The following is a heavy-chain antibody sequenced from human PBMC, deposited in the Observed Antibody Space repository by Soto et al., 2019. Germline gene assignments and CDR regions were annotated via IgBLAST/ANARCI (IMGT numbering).Heavy chain of an antibody. D-gene: IGHD5-18*01. CDR1: GGSISSGDYY. V-gene: IGHV4-30-4*01. J-gene: IGHJ4*02. CDR2: IYYSGST. Sequence: KPSETLSLTCTVSGGSISSGDYYWSWIRQPPGKGLEWIGYIYYSGSTYYNPSLKSRVTISVDTSKNQFSLKLSSVTAADTAVYYCARDRGYGYFDYWGQGTLVTVSS. CDR3: ARDRGYGYFDY.